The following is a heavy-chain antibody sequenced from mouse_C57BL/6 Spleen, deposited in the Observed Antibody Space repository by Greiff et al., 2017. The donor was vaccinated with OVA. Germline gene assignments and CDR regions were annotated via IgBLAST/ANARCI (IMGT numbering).Heavy chain of an antibody. V-gene: IGHV1-55*01. Sequence: VQLQQPGAELVKPGASVKMSCKASGYTFPSYWITWVKQRPGQGLEWIGDISPGSGSTNYNEKFKSKATLTVDTSSSTADIQLSSLTSEDSAVYYCARKNYGSSSFAYWGQGTLVTVSA. D-gene: IGHD1-1*01. CDR3: ARKNYGSSSFAY. CDR2: ISPGSGST. CDR1: GYTFPSYW. J-gene: IGHJ3*01.